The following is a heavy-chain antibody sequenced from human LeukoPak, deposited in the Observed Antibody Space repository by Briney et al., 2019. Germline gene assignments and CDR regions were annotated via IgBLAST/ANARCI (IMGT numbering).Heavy chain of an antibody. V-gene: IGHV1-2*02. Sequence: ASVKVSCKASGYTFTGYYMHWVRQAPGQGLEWMGWINPNSGGTNYAQKFQGRVTMTRDTSISTAYMELSRLRSDDTAVYYCARDPLNRYCSSTSCAAPWFDPWGQGTLVTVSS. CDR1: GYTFTGYY. J-gene: IGHJ5*02. CDR2: INPNSGGT. D-gene: IGHD2-2*01. CDR3: ARDPLNRYCSSTSCAAPWFDP.